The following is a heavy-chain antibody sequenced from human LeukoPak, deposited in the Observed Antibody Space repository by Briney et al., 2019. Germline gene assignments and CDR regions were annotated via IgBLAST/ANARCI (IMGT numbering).Heavy chain of an antibody. V-gene: IGHV1-69*13. Sequence: ASVKVSCKASGGTFSSYAISWVRQAPGQGLEWMGGIIPIFGTANYAQKFQGRVTITADESTSTAYMELSSPRSEDTAVYYCARDRAIFGQYYFDYWGQGTLVTVSS. CDR2: IIPIFGTA. J-gene: IGHJ4*02. CDR1: GGTFSSYA. D-gene: IGHD3-3*01. CDR3: ARDRAIFGQYYFDY.